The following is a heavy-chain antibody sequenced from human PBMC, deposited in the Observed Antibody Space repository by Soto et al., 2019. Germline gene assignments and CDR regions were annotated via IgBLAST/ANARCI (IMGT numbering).Heavy chain of an antibody. CDR3: ARIASPSKSYLEGNWFDP. CDR2: IYSGSST. J-gene: IGHJ5*02. CDR1: GFTVSSNY. V-gene: IGHV3-53*01. Sequence: GGSLRLSCAASGFTVSSNYMSWVRQAPGKGLEWVSVIYSGSSTYYADSVKGRFTISRDNSKNTLYLQMNSLRAEDTAEYYWARIASPSKSYLEGNWFDPWGQGTLITVSS. D-gene: IGHD3-10*01.